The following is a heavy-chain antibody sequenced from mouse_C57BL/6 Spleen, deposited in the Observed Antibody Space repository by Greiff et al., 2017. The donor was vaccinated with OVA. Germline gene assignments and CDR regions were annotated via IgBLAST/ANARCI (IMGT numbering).Heavy chain of an antibody. CDR3: ARRGLYYYGSSYDAMDY. D-gene: IGHD1-1*01. Sequence: QVQLQQSGAELVRPGSSVKLSCKASGYTFTSYWMHWVKQRPIQGLEWIGNIDPSDSETHYNQKFKDKATLTVDKSSSTAYMQLSSLTSEDSAVYYCARRGLYYYGSSYDAMDYWGQGTSVTVSS. V-gene: IGHV1-52*01. CDR2: IDPSDSET. J-gene: IGHJ4*01. CDR1: GYTFTSYW.